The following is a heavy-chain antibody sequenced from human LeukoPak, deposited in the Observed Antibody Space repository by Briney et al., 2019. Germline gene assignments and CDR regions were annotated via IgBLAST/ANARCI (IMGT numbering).Heavy chain of an antibody. CDR1: GFTLSSFR. J-gene: IGHJ4*02. D-gene: IGHD3-10*01. Sequence: GRSLRLSCAASGFTLSSFRMSWVRQAPGKGLEWVANITQDGSEKYYVDSVKGRFTISRDNAKNSLYLQMNSLRAEDTAVYYCARGGITFVRYWGQGTLVTVSS. V-gene: IGHV3-7*01. CDR3: ARGGITFVRY. CDR2: ITQDGSEK.